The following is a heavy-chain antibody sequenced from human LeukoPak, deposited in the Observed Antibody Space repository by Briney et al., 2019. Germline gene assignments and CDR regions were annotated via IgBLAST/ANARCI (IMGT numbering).Heavy chain of an antibody. CDR2: ISCSDDNT. D-gene: IGHD6-13*01. Sequence: GGSLRLSCAASGFTFSSSAMSWVRQAPGKGLQWVSAISCSDDNTYYADSVKGRLTISRDNSKNTLYLQMNSLRAEDTAVYKCAKGIGAAAAGALDIWGQGTMVTVSS. CDR3: AKGIGAAAAGALDI. V-gene: IGHV3-23*01. J-gene: IGHJ3*02. CDR1: GFTFSSSA.